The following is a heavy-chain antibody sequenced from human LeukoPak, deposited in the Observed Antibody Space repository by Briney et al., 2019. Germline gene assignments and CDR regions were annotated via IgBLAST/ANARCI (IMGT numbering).Heavy chain of an antibody. Sequence: GGSLRLSCTASGFTFGTYWMHWVRQAPGKGLVWLSRINTDGSSTTYADSVKGRFTISRDNAKNTLYLQMNSLRAEDTAVYYCARGRRTDYSPYYFYYMDVWGKGTMVTVSS. CDR3: ARGRRTDYSPYYFYYMDV. CDR1: GFTFGTYW. V-gene: IGHV3-74*01. J-gene: IGHJ6*03. D-gene: IGHD4-11*01. CDR2: INTDGSST.